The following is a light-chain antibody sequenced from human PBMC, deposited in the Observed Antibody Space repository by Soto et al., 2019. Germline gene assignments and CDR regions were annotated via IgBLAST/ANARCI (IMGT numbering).Light chain of an antibody. CDR1: QSINSRY. J-gene: IGKJ3*01. CDR2: GAS. CDR3: QQFGSSPGFT. Sequence: EIVLKQSPGTLSLSPGERATLSCRASQSINSRYLAWYQQKPGQAPRLLIYGASSRATGIPDRFSGSGSGTDFTLTISRLEPEDCAVYYCQQFGSSPGFTFGPGTIVDIK. V-gene: IGKV3-20*01.